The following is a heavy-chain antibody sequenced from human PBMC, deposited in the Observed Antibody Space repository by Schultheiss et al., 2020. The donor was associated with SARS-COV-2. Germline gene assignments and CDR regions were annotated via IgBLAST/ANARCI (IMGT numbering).Heavy chain of an antibody. V-gene: IGHV4-59*04. J-gene: IGHJ6*02. CDR1: GFTFSNAW. CDR2: VSYSGSA. CDR3: ARGRAVRGVIPGVGSTQRSYYYYGMDV. D-gene: IGHD3-10*01. Sequence: GSLRLSCAASGFTFSNAWMSWVRQAPGKGLEWVGSVSYSGSAFYNPSLRSRVTLSVDTSKNQFSLKLSSVTAADTAVYYCARGRAVRGVIPGVGSTQRSYYYYGMDVWGQGTTVTVSS.